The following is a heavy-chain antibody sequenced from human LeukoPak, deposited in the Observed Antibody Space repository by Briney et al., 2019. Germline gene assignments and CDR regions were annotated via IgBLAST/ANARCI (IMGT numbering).Heavy chain of an antibody. CDR2: IYTGGST. CDR3: VREWFSGGHAFDI. V-gene: IGHV3-53*01. J-gene: IGHJ3*02. D-gene: IGHD2-8*02. CDR1: GFTVSSYY. Sequence: PGGSLRLSCAASGFTVSSYYMNWVRQAPGKGLEWVSVIYTGGSTYYADSVKGRFTISRDNSKNTLYLQMNSLRADDTAVYYCVREWFSGGHAFDIWGQGTMVTVSS.